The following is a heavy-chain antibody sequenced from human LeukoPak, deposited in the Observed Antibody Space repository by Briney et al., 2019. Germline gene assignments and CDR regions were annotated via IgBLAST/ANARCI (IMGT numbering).Heavy chain of an antibody. J-gene: IGHJ6*02. CDR1: GYTFTSYD. D-gene: IGHD6-13*01. Sequence: ASVKVSCKASGYTFTSYDINWVRQATGQGIEWTGWMNPNSGNTGYAQKFQGRVTMTRNTSITTAYMELSSLRSEDTAVYYCARGTEYSSSWYYYYYYGMDVWGQGTTVTVSS. CDR3: ARGTEYSSSWYYYYYYGMDV. CDR2: MNPNSGNT. V-gene: IGHV1-8*01.